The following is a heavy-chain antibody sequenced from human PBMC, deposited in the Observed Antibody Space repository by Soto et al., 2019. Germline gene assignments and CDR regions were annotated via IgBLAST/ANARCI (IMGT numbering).Heavy chain of an antibody. V-gene: IGHV1-8*02. D-gene: IGHD2-15*01. CDR2: INPNSGNT. J-gene: IGHJ5*02. CDR1: GYIFTDYY. Sequence: ASVKVSCKASGYIFTDYYMHWVRQAPGQELGWMGRINPNSGNTGYAQKFQGRVTMTRNTSISTAYMELSSLRSEDTAVYYCARGTRYCSGGSCYYWFDPWGQGTLVTVSS. CDR3: ARGTRYCSGGSCYYWFDP.